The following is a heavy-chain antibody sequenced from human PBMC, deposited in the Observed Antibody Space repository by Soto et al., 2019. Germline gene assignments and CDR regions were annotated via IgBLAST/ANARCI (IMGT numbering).Heavy chain of an antibody. CDR3: ARGSLGYSYGNYGMDV. V-gene: IGHV3-11*01. J-gene: IGHJ6*02. D-gene: IGHD5-18*01. CDR1: GFNFSDYY. CDR2: ISRRGSSI. Sequence: QVQLVESGGGLVKPGGSLRLSCAASGFNFSDYYMSWIRQAPGKGLEWVSYISRRGSSIYYADSVKGRFTISRDNAKNSLYLQMNSLRAEDTAVYYCARGSLGYSYGNYGMDVWGQGTTVTVSS.